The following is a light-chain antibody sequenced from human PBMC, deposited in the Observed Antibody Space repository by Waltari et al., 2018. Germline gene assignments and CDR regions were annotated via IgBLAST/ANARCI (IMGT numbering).Light chain of an antibody. CDR3: QQYRT. CDR2: GAS. V-gene: IGKV3-20*01. Sequence: EIVLTQSPGTLSLSPGERATLSCRASQGLGSNYLAWYQQKPGQAPRLLIYGASSRATGIPDRFSGSGSGTDFTLTISRLEPEDFAVYYCQQYRTFGRGTKLEIK. J-gene: IGKJ2*01. CDR1: QGLGSNY.